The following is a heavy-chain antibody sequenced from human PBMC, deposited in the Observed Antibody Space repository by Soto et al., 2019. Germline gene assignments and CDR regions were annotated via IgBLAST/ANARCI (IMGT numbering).Heavy chain of an antibody. V-gene: IGHV3-21*01. CDR2: INSGSTYM. CDR3: ARVASGAVGVYYYDY. D-gene: IGHD2-8*01. J-gene: IGHJ4*02. Sequence: PGGSLRLSCVGSGFTLSRHAINWVRQAPGKGLEWVSSINSGSTYMFYADSVKGRFTVSRDNAKNSLSLQMNSLRAEDTAVYYCARVASGAVGVYYYDYWGQGTLVTVSS. CDR1: GFTLSRHA.